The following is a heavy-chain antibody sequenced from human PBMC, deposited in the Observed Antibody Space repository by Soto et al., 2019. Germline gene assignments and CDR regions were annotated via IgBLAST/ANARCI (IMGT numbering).Heavy chain of an antibody. CDR1: GYSFTSYW. J-gene: IGHJ3*02. CDR3: ARTPSSYDVFDI. CDR2: IYPGDSYT. Sequence: EALKISCKGSGYSFTSYWIGWVRQMPGKGLEWMGIIYPGDSYTRYSPSFQGQVTISADKYISTAYLQWSSLKASDTAMYYCARTPSSYDVFDIWGQGTMVTVS. D-gene: IGHD6-13*01. V-gene: IGHV5-51*01.